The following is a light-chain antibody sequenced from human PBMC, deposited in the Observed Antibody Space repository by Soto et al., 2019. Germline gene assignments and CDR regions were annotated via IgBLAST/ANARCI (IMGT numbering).Light chain of an antibody. CDR3: LQDFHFPLS. CDR1: QGIGND. J-gene: IGKJ4*01. CDR2: AAS. Sequence: AIQMTQSPSSLPASVGDRVTITCRASQGIGNDLAWYQQKPGKAPKLLIYAASTLQSGVPSRFSGNGSGTDFTLTISSLQPGDLASYYCLQDFHFPLSFGGGTKVEIK. V-gene: IGKV1-6*02.